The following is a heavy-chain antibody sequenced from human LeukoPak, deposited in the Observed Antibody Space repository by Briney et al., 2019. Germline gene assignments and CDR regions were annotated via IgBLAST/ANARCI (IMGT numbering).Heavy chain of an antibody. CDR2: IYHSGSA. V-gene: IGHV4-59*04. CDR3: AIYYYYYMDV. J-gene: IGHJ6*03. CDR1: GGSISSYY. Sequence: SETLSLTCTVSGGSISSYYWSWIRQPPGKGLEWIGDIYHSGSANYNPSLKSRVTISVDTSKNQFSLKLSSVTAADTAVYYCAIYYYYYMDVWGKGTTVTISS.